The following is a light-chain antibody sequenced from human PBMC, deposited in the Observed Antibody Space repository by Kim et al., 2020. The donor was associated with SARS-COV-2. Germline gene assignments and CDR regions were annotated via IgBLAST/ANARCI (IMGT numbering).Light chain of an antibody. J-gene: IGLJ2*01. Sequence: GTSITISWHGSSSDVGGYIYVSGYQQHPGKAPNLIIYDVSKRPSGVSNRFFGSKSGNTAFRTISGLQAEDEADYYCSSYTSSSSVVFGGGTQLTVL. CDR1: SSDVGGYIY. CDR3: SSYTSSSSVV. CDR2: DVS. V-gene: IGLV2-14*04.